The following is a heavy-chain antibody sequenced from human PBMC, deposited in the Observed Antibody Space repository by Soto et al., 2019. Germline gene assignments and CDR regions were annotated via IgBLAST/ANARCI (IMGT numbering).Heavy chain of an antibody. J-gene: IGHJ4*02. D-gene: IGHD6-13*01. V-gene: IGHV1-46*01. Sequence: ASVKVSCKASGYTFTNYYMHWVRQAPGQGLECLGRINPSGGSTSYAQKFQGRVAMTRDTSTSTVYMELSSLRSEDTAVYYCARELQLSFGYWGQGTLVTVSS. CDR2: INPSGGST. CDR1: GYTFTNYY. CDR3: ARELQLSFGY.